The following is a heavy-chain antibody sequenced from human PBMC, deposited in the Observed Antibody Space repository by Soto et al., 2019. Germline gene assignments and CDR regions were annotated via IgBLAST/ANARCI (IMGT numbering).Heavy chain of an antibody. Sequence: NPSETLSLTCTVSGGSISSYYWSWIRQPPGKGLEWIGYIYYSGSTNYNPSLKSRVTISVDTSKNQFSLKLSSVTAADTAVYYCARGLSYYDFWSGYYTGTWFDPWGQGTLVTVSS. CDR1: GGSISSYY. CDR2: IYYSGST. D-gene: IGHD3-3*01. J-gene: IGHJ5*02. CDR3: ARGLSYYDFWSGYYTGTWFDP. V-gene: IGHV4-59*01.